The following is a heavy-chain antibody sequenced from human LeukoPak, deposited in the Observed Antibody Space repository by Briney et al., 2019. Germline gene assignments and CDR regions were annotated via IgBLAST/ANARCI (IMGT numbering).Heavy chain of an antibody. CDR2: MNPNSGNT. D-gene: IGHD5-12*01. V-gene: IGHV1-8*01. CDR3: ASGPGGGYEFDY. Sequence: ASVTVSCTASGYTFTSYDINWVRQATGQGLEWMGWMNPNSGNTGYAQKFQGRVTMTRNTSISTAYMELSSLRSEDTAVYYCASGPGGGYEFDYWGQGTLVTVSS. J-gene: IGHJ4*02. CDR1: GYTFTSYD.